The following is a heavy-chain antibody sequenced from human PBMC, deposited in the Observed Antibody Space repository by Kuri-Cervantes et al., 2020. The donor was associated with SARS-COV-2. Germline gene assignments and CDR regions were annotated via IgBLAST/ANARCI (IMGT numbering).Heavy chain of an antibody. CDR3: ARASVRGIIITYHSYGMDV. CDR1: GYTFTGYY. Sequence: ASVKVSCKASGYTFTGYYMHWVRQAPGQGLEWMGWINPNSGGTSYAQKFQGRVTMTRDTSISTAYMELSRLRSDDTAVYYCARASVRGIIITYHSYGMDVWGQGTTVTVSS. V-gene: IGHV1-2*02. CDR2: INPNSGGT. D-gene: IGHD3-10*01. J-gene: IGHJ6*02.